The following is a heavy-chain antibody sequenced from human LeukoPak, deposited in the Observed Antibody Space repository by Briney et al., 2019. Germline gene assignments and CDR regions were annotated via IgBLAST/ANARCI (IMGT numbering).Heavy chain of an antibody. V-gene: IGHV4-39*07. J-gene: IGHJ4*02. Sequence: SETLSLTCTVSGGSFSSSSYYWGWIRQRPGKGLGWIGSIYYSGSTYYNPSLKSRVTISVDTSKNQFSLKLSSVTAADTAVYYSAREGGSYLDWGQGTLVTVSS. CDR2: IYYSGST. CDR3: AREGGSYLD. CDR1: GGSFSSSSYY. D-gene: IGHD1-26*01.